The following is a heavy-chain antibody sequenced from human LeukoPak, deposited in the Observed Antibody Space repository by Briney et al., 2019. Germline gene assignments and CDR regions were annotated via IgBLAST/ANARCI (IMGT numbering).Heavy chain of an antibody. CDR3: ARYCSSTSCPGDYFDY. V-gene: IGHV1-2*02. CDR1: GYTFTGYY. CDR2: INPNSGGT. J-gene: IGHJ4*02. D-gene: IGHD2-2*01. Sequence: ASVKVSCKASGYTFTGYYMHWVRQAPGQGLEWMGWINPNSGGTNYAQKFQGRVTMTRDTSISTAYMELSRLRSDDTAVYYCARYCSSTSCPGDYFDYWGQGTLVTVSS.